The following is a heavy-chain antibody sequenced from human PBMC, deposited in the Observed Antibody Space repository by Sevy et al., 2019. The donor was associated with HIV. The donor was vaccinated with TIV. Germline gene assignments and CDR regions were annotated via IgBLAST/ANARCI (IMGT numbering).Heavy chain of an antibody. Sequence: GGSLRLSCAASGFTVTFSSMSWVRQAPGRGLVWVSVIYVGRNTYYADSVKGRFTIFRDSFKDTVDLQMDSLRPEDSGVYYCVRERAGIDHWGQGTLVTVSS. CDR2: IYVGRNT. CDR3: VRERAGIDH. J-gene: IGHJ4*02. V-gene: IGHV3-53*01. D-gene: IGHD6-19*01. CDR1: GFTVTFSS.